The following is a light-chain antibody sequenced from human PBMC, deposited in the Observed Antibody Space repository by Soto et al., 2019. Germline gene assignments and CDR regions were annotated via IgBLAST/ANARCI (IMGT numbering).Light chain of an antibody. J-gene: IGKJ1*01. CDR3: QQSFVSPWT. Sequence: DIQMTQSPSSLSASVGARVTISCRTVQNIHRSLNWFQQKPGKAPNLLVYEATSLETGVSSKFSGSGSGTEFTLTINSLQPEDFATYYCQQSFVSPWTFGQGTNIEI. CDR1: QNIHRS. CDR2: EAT. V-gene: IGKV1-39*01.